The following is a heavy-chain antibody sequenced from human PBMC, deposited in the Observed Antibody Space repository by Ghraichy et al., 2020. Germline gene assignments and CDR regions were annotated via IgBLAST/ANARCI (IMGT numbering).Heavy chain of an antibody. J-gene: IGHJ4*02. CDR1: GFTFGSYW. D-gene: IGHD3-10*01. CDR3: ARVGLYGSGTTDY. CDR2: IQKDGSET. V-gene: IGHV3-7*03. Sequence: GGSLRLSCTGSGFTFGSYWMNWVRQAPGKGLEWVATIQKDGSETDYVDSVKGRFTISRDTAENSMYLKMNSLRAEDTAVYYCARVGLYGSGTTDYWGQGTRVTVSS.